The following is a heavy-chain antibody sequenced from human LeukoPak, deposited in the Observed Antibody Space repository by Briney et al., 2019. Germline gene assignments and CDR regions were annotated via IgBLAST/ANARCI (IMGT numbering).Heavy chain of an antibody. CDR3: ARHGSNYDFWSGYYTGDWFDP. CDR1: GGSISSYY. Sequence: SETLSLTCTVSGGSISSYYWSWIRRPPGKGLEWIGYIYCSGSTNYNPSLKSRVTISVDTSKNQFSLKLSSVTAADTAVYYCARHGSNYDFWSGYYTGDWFDPWGQGTLVTVSS. J-gene: IGHJ5*02. V-gene: IGHV4-59*08. CDR2: IYCSGST. D-gene: IGHD3-3*01.